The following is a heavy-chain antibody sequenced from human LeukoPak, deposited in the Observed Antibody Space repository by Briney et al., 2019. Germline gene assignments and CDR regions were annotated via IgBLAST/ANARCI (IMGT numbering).Heavy chain of an antibody. CDR2: ISYDGSNK. Sequence: GRSLRLSCAASGFTFSSYAMHWVRQAPGKGLEWVAVISYDGSNKYYADSVKGRFTISRDNSKNTLYLQMNSLRAEATAVYYCARDGSSGWTWYFDYWGQGTLVTVSS. J-gene: IGHJ4*02. CDR1: GFTFSSYA. CDR3: ARDGSSGWTWYFDY. V-gene: IGHV3-30-3*01. D-gene: IGHD6-19*01.